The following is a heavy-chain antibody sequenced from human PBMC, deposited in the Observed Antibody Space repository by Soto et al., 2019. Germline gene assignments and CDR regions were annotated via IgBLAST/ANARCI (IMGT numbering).Heavy chain of an antibody. CDR2: ISGSGTTT. CDR1: GFTFSTYA. V-gene: IGHV3-23*01. J-gene: IGHJ3*02. Sequence: GGSLRLSCFASGFTFSTYAMSLVRQAPGKGLEWVSAISGSGTTTFYADSVQGRFTISRDNSMNTLYLQMNSLRIEDTALYYCAHPRGYGVFDAYDIWGQGTVVTVSS. D-gene: IGHD4-17*01. CDR3: AHPRGYGVFDAYDI.